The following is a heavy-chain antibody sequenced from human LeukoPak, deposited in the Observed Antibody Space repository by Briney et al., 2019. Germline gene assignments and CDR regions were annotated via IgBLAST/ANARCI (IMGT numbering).Heavy chain of an antibody. CDR2: IYHSGTT. D-gene: IGHD3-10*01. V-gene: IGHV4-28*03. CDR3: AREENVYYYFDY. J-gene: IGHJ4*02. CDR1: GYSLTSSSW. Sequence: SETLSLTCAVSGYSLTSSSWWGWIRQPPGKGLEWIGYIYHSGTTYYNPSLQSRVTMSVDTSKNQFSLKLSSVTAVDTAVYYCAREENVYYYFDYWGQGTLVTVSS.